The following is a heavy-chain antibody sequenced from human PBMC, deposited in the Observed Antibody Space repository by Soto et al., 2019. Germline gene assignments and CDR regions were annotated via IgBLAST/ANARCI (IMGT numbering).Heavy chain of an antibody. CDR1: GGSISSYY. J-gene: IGHJ6*02. D-gene: IGHD2-15*01. V-gene: IGHV4-59*01. CDR2: IYYSGST. Sequence: PSETLSLTCTVSGGSISSYYWSWIRQPPGKGLEWIGYIYYSGSTNYNPSLKSRVTISVDTSKNQFFLKLSSVTAADTAVYYCAREGSYKNYYYYGMDVWGQGTTVTVSS. CDR3: AREGSYKNYYYYGMDV.